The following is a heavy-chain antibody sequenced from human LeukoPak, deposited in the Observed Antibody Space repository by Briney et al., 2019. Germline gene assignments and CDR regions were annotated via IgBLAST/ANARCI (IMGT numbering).Heavy chain of an antibody. Sequence: QAGGSLRLSCAASGFTFSSYAMSWVRQAPGKGLEWVSAISGSGGSTYYADSVKGRFTISRDNSKNTLYLQMNSLRAEDTAVYYCAKEAHGMGFGELFFDYWGQGTLVTVSS. V-gene: IGHV3-23*01. CDR2: ISGSGGST. D-gene: IGHD3-10*01. CDR3: AKEAHGMGFGELFFDY. CDR1: GFTFSSYA. J-gene: IGHJ4*02.